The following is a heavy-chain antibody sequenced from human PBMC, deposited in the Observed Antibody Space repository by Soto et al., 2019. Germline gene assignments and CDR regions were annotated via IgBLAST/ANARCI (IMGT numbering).Heavy chain of an antibody. J-gene: IGHJ4*02. Sequence: QLQLHQSGAGLLKPSETLSLTCDVSGGSFTGYYWAWIRQPPGKGLEWIGEINHSGFTNYNPPLTGRVTISLDTSRSQFSLKLDSLTAADTAFYFCARGHGRFAHWGQGTLVTVSS. V-gene: IGHV4-34*01. CDR2: INHSGFT. CDR3: ARGHGRFAH. CDR1: GGSFTGYY.